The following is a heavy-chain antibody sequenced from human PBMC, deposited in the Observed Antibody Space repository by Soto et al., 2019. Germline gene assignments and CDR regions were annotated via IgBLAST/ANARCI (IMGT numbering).Heavy chain of an antibody. D-gene: IGHD3-10*01. Sequence: GESLKISCKGSGYSFTSYWIGWVRQMPGKGLEWMGIIYPGDSDTRYSPSFQGQVTISADKSISTAYLQWSSLKASDTAMYYCAILLYYYGSGSYPYYFDYWGQGTLVTVSS. CDR2: IYPGDSDT. CDR3: AILLYYYGSGSYPYYFDY. V-gene: IGHV5-51*01. CDR1: GYSFTSYW. J-gene: IGHJ4*02.